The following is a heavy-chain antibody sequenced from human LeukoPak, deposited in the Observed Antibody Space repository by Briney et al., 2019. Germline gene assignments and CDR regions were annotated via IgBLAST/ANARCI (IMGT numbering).Heavy chain of an antibody. CDR3: AKGAVAGTLDY. Sequence: SGGSLRLSCAASGFTFDDYAMHWVRQAPGKGLEWVSLISGDGGSTYYADSVKGRFTISRDNSKNSLYLQMNSLRTEDTVLYYCAKGAVAGTLDYWGQGTLVTVSS. V-gene: IGHV3-43*02. CDR2: ISGDGGST. J-gene: IGHJ4*02. CDR1: GFTFDDYA. D-gene: IGHD6-19*01.